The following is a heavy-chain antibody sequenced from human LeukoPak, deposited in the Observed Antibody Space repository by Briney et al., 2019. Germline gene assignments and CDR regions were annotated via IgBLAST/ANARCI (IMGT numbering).Heavy chain of an antibody. CDR1: GFTFDDYA. D-gene: IGHD6-6*01. CDR2: ISGDGGST. V-gene: IGHV3-43*02. Sequence: GGSLRLSCAASGFTFDDYAMHWVRQAPGKGLEWVSLISGDGGSTYYADSVKGRFTISRDNSKNSLYLQMNSLRTEDTALYYCAKDANRIAATDYYYMDVWGKGTTVTVS. CDR3: AKDANRIAATDYYYMDV. J-gene: IGHJ6*03.